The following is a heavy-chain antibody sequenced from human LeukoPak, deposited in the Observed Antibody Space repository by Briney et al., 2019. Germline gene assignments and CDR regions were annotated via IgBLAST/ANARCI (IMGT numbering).Heavy chain of an antibody. CDR1: GGSIGTYY. V-gene: IGHV4-59*08. Sequence: SETLSLTCGVSGGSIGTYYWSWIRQPPGKGLEWIAFIHKNGNTNYNPSLRSRVAMSLDTSNNRLSLNLNSVTAADTATYFCARHGQRLALDVWGRGTMVTVSS. CDR2: IHKNGNT. CDR3: ARHGQRLALDV. J-gene: IGHJ3*01. D-gene: IGHD3-16*01.